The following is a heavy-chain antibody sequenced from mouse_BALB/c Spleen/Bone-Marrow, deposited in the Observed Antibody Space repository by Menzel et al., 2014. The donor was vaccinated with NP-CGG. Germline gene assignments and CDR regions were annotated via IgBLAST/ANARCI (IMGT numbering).Heavy chain of an antibody. Sequence: EVKVVESGGNLVQPGGSLKLSCAASGFTFSSYTMSWVRQTPEKRLERVAYISNGGGSTYYPDTVKGRFTISRDNATNTLYLQMSSLKSEDTAMYYCARQSYEGFAYWGQGTLVTVSA. CDR3: ARQSYEGFAY. V-gene: IGHV5-12-2*01. CDR2: ISNGGGST. D-gene: IGHD2-3*01. CDR1: GFTFSSYT. J-gene: IGHJ3*01.